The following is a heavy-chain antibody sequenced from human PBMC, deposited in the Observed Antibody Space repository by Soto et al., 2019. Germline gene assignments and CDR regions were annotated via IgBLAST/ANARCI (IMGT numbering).Heavy chain of an antibody. D-gene: IGHD3-10*02. CDR2: IYHSGST. CDR3: ASFFFQAEDGIRDVRSVSAFLLNRSSDL. Sequence: TQGEGLEWIGEIYHSGSTNYNPSLKSRVTISVDKSKNQFSLKLSSVTAADTAVYYCASFFFQAEDGIRDVRSVSAFLLNRSSDL. V-gene: IGHV4-4*02. J-gene: IGHJ2*01.